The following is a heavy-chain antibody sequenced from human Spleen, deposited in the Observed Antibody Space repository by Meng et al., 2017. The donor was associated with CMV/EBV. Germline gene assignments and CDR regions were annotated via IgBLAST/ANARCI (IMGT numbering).Heavy chain of an antibody. J-gene: IGHJ4*02. Sequence: SETLSLTCAVYGGSFSGYYWSWIRQPPGKGLEWIGEINHSGSTNYNPSLKSRVTISVDTSKNQFSLKLSSVTAADTAVYYCARGPDSSGYYYCYFDYWGQGTLVTVSS. V-gene: IGHV4-34*01. CDR2: INHSGST. CDR3: ARGPDSSGYYYCYFDY. D-gene: IGHD3-22*01. CDR1: GGSFSGYY.